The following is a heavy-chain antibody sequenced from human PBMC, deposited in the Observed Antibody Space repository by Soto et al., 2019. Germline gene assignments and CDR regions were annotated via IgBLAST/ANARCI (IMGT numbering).Heavy chain of an antibody. CDR3: ARAERGGGLDY. CDR1: GGSISSGDYY. CDR2: IYYSGST. D-gene: IGHD3-16*01. J-gene: IGHJ4*02. Sequence: QVQLQESGPGLVKPSQTLSLTCTVSGGSISSGDYYWSWIRQPPGKGLEWIGYIYYSGSTYYNPSLKSRVTRSVNTSKTQCSQKRSSVTAADTAVYYCARAERGGGLDYWGQGTLVTVSS. V-gene: IGHV4-30-4*01.